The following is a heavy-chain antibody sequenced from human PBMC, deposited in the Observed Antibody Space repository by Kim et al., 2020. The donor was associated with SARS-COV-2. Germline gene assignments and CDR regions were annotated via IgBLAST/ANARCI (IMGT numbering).Heavy chain of an antibody. V-gene: IGHV1-69*13. J-gene: IGHJ6*02. CDR1: GGTFSSYA. Sequence: SVKVSCKASGGTFSSYAISWVRQAPGQGLEWMGGIIPIFGTANYAQKFQGRVTITADESTSTAYMELSSLRSEDTAVYYCARGLITIFGVVIIGDYYYYYGMDVWGQGTTVTVSS. CDR3: ARGLITIFGVVIIGDYYYYYGMDV. D-gene: IGHD3-3*01. CDR2: IIPIFGTA.